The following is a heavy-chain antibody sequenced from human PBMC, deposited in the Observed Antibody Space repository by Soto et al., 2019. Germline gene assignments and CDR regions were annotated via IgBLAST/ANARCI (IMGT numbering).Heavy chain of an antibody. Sequence: SVKVSCKASGGLFSTYAISWVRQAPGQGLEWMGGIIPVFATTYYAEKFEGRVTITADESTNTAYMELSSLRSEDTAMYYCARGDSGYVWFNEIWGQGTLVTVSS. CDR1: GGLFSTYA. CDR2: IIPVFATT. CDR3: ARGDSGYVWFNEI. D-gene: IGHD3-22*01. V-gene: IGHV1-69*13. J-gene: IGHJ4*02.